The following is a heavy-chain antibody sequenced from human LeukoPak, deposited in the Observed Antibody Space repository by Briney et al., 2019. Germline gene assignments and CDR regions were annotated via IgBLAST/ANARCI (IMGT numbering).Heavy chain of an antibody. CDR2: MNPNSGNT. CDR3: ASGQVVRGVPESN. V-gene: IGHV1-8*01. J-gene: IGHJ4*02. CDR1: GYTFTSYD. D-gene: IGHD3-10*01. Sequence: ASVKVSCNASGYTFTSYDINWVRQATGQGLEWMGRMNPNSGNTGYAQKFQGRVTMTRNTSISTAYMELSSLRSEDTAVYYCASGQVVRGVPESNWGQGTLVTVSS.